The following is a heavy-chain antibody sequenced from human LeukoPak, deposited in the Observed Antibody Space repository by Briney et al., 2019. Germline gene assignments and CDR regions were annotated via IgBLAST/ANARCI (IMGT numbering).Heavy chain of an antibody. D-gene: IGHD3-22*01. J-gene: IGHJ4*02. CDR1: GYNFASYW. Sequence: GESLKISCEGSGYNFASYWIVWVRQMPGKGLEWMGIIYPPDSDTRYSPSFQGQVTTSADKSISTAYLQWSSLKTSDTAMYYCARSYYDSSGYYYSSFDYWGQGTLVTVSS. V-gene: IGHV5-51*01. CDR2: IYPPDSDT. CDR3: ARSYYDSSGYYYSSFDY.